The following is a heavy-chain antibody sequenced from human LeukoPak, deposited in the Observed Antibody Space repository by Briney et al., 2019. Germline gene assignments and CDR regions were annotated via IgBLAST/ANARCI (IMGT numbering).Heavy chain of an antibody. J-gene: IGHJ3*02. D-gene: IGHD5-24*01. CDR2: IYYSGST. V-gene: IGHV4-59*01. CDR3: ARDRAVEMAPIQEGFDI. CDR1: GGSISSYY. Sequence: PSETLSLTCTVSGGSISSYYWSWIRQPPGKGLEWIGYIYYSGSTNYNPSLKSRVTISVDTSKNQFSLKLSSVTAADTAVYYCARDRAVEMAPIQEGFDIWGQGTMVTVSS.